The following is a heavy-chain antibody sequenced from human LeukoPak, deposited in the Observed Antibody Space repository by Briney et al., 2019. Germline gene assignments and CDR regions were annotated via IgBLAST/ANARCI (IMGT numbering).Heavy chain of an antibody. CDR3: ARDPSITMIVVVNRNFDY. J-gene: IGHJ4*02. Sequence: ASVKVSCKASGYTFTSYGISWVRQAPGQGLEWMGWISAYNGNTNYAQELQGRVTMTTDASTSTAYMELRSLRSDDTAVYYCARDPSITMIVVVNRNFDYWGQGTLVTVSS. V-gene: IGHV1-18*01. D-gene: IGHD3-22*01. CDR1: GYTFTSYG. CDR2: ISAYNGNT.